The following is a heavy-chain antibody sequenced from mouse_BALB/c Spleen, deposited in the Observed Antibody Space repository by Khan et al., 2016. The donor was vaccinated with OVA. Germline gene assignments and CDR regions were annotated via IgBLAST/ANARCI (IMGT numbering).Heavy chain of an antibody. Sequence: QVQLQQSGAELARPGASVKLSCKASGYTFTDYYINWVKQRTGQGLEWIGEISPGSGDTYYNERFKGKATLTADTSSSTAYMQLSSLTSEASAVYFCERRNYFGETFAYWGQGTLVTVSA. V-gene: IGHV1-77*01. CDR3: ERRNYFGETFAY. D-gene: IGHD1-2*01. CDR1: GYTFTDYY. J-gene: IGHJ3*01. CDR2: ISPGSGDT.